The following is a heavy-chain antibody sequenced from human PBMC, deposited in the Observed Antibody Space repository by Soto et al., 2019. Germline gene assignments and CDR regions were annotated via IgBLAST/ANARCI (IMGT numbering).Heavy chain of an antibody. V-gene: IGHV3-15*07. D-gene: IGHD6-19*01. J-gene: IGHJ5*02. CDR1: GFTFSNAW. Sequence: EVQLVESGGGLVKPGGSLRLSCAASGFTFSNAWMNWVRQAPGKGLEWVGRIKSKTDGGTTDYAAPVKGRFTISRDDSKHTLYVHMNSLKTTDTAVYYCTNTSPLLFNKWLALEGWSEPRGQGSLNTVSS. CDR3: TNTSPLLFNKWLALEGWSEP. CDR2: IKSKTDGGTT.